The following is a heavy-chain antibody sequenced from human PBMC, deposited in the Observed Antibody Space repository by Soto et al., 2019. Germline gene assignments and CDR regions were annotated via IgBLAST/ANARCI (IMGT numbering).Heavy chain of an antibody. J-gene: IGHJ5*02. CDR1: GGSISSYY. V-gene: IGHV4-59*08. Sequence: SETLSLTCTVSGGSISSYYWSWILQPPGKGLEWIGYIYYSGSTNYNPSLKSRVTISVDTSKNQFSLKLSSVTAADTAVYYCARHWKSYDYVWGTGWFDPWGQGTLVTVSS. CDR3: ARHWKSYDYVWGTGWFDP. CDR2: IYYSGST. D-gene: IGHD3-16*01.